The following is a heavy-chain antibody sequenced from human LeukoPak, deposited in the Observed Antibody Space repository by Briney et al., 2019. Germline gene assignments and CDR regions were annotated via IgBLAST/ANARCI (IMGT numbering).Heavy chain of an antibody. Sequence: ASVKVSCKASGGTFGSYAISWVRQAPGQGLEWMGRIIPIFGTANYAQKFQGRVTITTDESTSTAYMELSSLRSEDTAVYYCARGLSGHYYYYYMDVWGKGTTVTVSS. CDR2: IIPIFGTA. J-gene: IGHJ6*03. V-gene: IGHV1-69*05. CDR1: GGTFGSYA. D-gene: IGHD3-3*01. CDR3: ARGLSGHYYYYYMDV.